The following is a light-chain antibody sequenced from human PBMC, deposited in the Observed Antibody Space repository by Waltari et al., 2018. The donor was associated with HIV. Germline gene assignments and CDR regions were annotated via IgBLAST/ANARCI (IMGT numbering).Light chain of an antibody. CDR3: QAWGRTSSGV. V-gene: IGLV3-1*01. CDR2: QDH. CDR1: ELGDKY. J-gene: IGLJ2*01. Sequence: SYEVTQPPSVAVSPGQTATITCSGYELGDKYTCWYQPKPGQSPLLVIYQDHKRPSGIDGRCAGSSCGHTATLTMSVSLPIEDADYYCQAWGRTSSGVFGRGTKLTVL.